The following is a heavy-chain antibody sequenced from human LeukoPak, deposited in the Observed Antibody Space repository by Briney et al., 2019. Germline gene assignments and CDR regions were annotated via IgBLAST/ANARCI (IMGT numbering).Heavy chain of an antibody. V-gene: IGHV4-4*09. J-gene: IGHJ4*02. Sequence: SETLSLTCTVSGGSIYSYYWSWIRQPPGRGLEWIGHIYTSGSTTYNPSLESRVTISLDTSKNQFSLKLGSVTATDTAAYYCARGARDSSGYYTTSNFDSWGQGTLVTVSS. D-gene: IGHD3-22*01. CDR1: GGSIYSYY. CDR2: IYTSGST. CDR3: ARGARDSSGYYTTSNFDS.